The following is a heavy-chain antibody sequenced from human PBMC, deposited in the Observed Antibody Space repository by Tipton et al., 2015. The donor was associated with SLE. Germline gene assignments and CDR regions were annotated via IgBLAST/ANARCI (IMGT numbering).Heavy chain of an antibody. CDR3: ARVRATVIRGVQFYFYGMEV. J-gene: IGHJ6*02. CDR2: IYHSGST. Sequence: TLSLTCAVSGYSISSGYYWGWIRQPPGKGLEWIGSIYHSGSTYYNPSLKSRVTISIDTSKNQLSLKLTSVTAADTAVYYCARVRATVIRGVQFYFYGMEVWGQGTTVTVSS. D-gene: IGHD3-10*01. V-gene: IGHV4-38-2*01. CDR1: GYSISSGYY.